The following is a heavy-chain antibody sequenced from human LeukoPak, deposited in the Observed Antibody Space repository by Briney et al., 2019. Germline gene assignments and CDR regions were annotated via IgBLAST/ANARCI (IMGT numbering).Heavy chain of an antibody. Sequence: PGGSLRLSCAASGFTLSNYGMHWVRQAPPKGLEWVAVIWYDGSDKYYADSVKGRFTISRDNSKNTLYVQMNSLRAEDTALYYCARGDTSLQRNDALDIWGQGTMVSVSS. J-gene: IGHJ3*02. CDR2: IWYDGSDK. CDR1: GFTLSNYG. CDR3: ARGDTSLQRNDALDI. V-gene: IGHV3-33*01. D-gene: IGHD2/OR15-2a*01.